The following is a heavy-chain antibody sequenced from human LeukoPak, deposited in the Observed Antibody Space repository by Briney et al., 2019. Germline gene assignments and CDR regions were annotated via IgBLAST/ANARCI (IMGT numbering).Heavy chain of an antibody. CDR3: ATSCGGSCYSGDY. J-gene: IGHJ4*02. CDR2: ISSSSYI. D-gene: IGHD2-15*01. CDR1: GFTFSSYS. V-gene: IGHV3-21*01. Sequence: GGSLRLSCAASGFTFSSYSMNWVRQAPGKGLEWVSSISSSSYIYYADSVKGRFTISRDNAKNSLYVQMNSLRAEDTAVYYCATSCGGSCYSGDYWGQGTLVTVSS.